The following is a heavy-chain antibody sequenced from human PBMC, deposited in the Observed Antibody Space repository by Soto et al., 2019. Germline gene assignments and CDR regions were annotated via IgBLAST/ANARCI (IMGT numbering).Heavy chain of an antibody. D-gene: IGHD2-2*01. CDR3: AKDCKPAAIWAFDI. CDR1: GFTFSSYG. Sequence: GGSLRLSCAASGFTFSSYGMHWVRQAPGKGLEWVAVISYDGSNKYYADSVKGRFTISRDNSKNTLYLQMNSLRAEDTAVYYCAKDCKPAAIWAFDIWGQGTMVTVSS. J-gene: IGHJ3*02. V-gene: IGHV3-30*18. CDR2: ISYDGSNK.